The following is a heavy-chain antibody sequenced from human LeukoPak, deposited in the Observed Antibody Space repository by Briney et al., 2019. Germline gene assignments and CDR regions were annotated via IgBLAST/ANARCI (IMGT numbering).Heavy chain of an antibody. D-gene: IGHD2-2*01. CDR3: AKDRGGDIVVVPAAPGAFDI. CDR1: GFTFSSYA. CDR2: ISGSGGST. J-gene: IGHJ3*02. Sequence: GGSLRLSCAASGFTFSSYAMSWVRQAPGKGLEWVSAISGSGGSTYYADSVKGRFTISRDNSKNTLYLQMSSLRAEDTAVYYCAKDRGGDIVVVPAAPGAFDIWGPGTMVTVSS. V-gene: IGHV3-23*01.